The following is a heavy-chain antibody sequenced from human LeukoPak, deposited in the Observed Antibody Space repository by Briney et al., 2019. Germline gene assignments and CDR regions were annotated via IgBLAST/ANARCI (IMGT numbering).Heavy chain of an antibody. CDR3: TRVEYSSSWTPLPFGP. CDR1: GDSVSSNSVA. Sequence: HSQTLSLTCAISGDSVSSNSVAWNWSRQSPSRGLEWLGRTYYRSKWYNDYADSVKGRITINPDTSKNQFPLQLNSVTPEDTAMYYCTRVEYSSSWTPLPFGPWGQGTLVTVSS. D-gene: IGHD6-13*01. J-gene: IGHJ5*02. CDR2: TYYRSKWYN. V-gene: IGHV6-1*01.